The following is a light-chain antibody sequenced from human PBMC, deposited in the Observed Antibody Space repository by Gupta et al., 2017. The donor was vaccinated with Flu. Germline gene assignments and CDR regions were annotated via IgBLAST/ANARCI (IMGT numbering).Light chain of an antibody. CDR2: GNN. CDR1: STNLGAGYD. V-gene: IGLV1-40*01. CDR3: QSYDSSLSGSV. Sequence: SRLTQPPSVSGAPGQRLTISCTGSSTNLGAGYDVHWYQQLPGTAPKLLLYGNNHRPSGVPDRFSGSKSGTTASLAITGLQADDEADYYCQSYDSSLSGSVFGGGTKLTVL. J-gene: IGLJ3*02.